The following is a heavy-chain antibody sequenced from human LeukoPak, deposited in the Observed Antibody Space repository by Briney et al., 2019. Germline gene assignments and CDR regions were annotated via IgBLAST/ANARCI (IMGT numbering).Heavy chain of an antibody. CDR1: GFTFSSYS. V-gene: IGHV3-21*01. Sequence: NPGGSLRLSCAASGFTFSSYSMNWVRQAPGKGLEWVSSISSSGSYIYYADSVKGRFTISRDNAKNSLYLQMNSLRAEDTAVYYCARGSTYYYGSGSYYNGRNWFDPWGQGTLVTVS. D-gene: IGHD3-10*01. CDR3: ARGSTYYYGSGSYYNGRNWFDP. CDR2: ISSSGSYI. J-gene: IGHJ5*02.